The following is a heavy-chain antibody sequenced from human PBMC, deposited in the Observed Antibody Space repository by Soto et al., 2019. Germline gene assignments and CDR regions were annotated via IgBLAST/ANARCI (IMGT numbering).Heavy chain of an antibody. J-gene: IGHJ5*02. Sequence: PSQSLSLTCAISGDSVSSNSAAWNWIRQSPSRGLEWLGRTYYRSKWYNDYAVSVKSRITINPDTSKNQFSLQLNSVTPEDTAVYYCARTNTYDILTPGWFDPWGQGTLVTVSS. CDR3: ARTNTYDILTPGWFDP. D-gene: IGHD3-9*01. V-gene: IGHV6-1*01. CDR2: TYYRSKWYN. CDR1: GDSVSSNSAA.